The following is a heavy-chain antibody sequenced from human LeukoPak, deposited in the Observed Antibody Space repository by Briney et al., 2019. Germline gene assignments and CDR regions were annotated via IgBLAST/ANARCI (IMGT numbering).Heavy chain of an antibody. CDR1: VYTFTAYH. D-gene: IGHD3-22*01. CDR3: ARDYYDSSGHRFDY. Sequence: GASVKVSCKASVYTFTAYHIHWVRQAPGQGLEWMGWINTNNGGTNYAQKFQGSVTMTRDTSISTAYMELSRLRSDDTAMYYCARDYYDSSGHRFDYWGQGTLVTVSS. V-gene: IGHV1-2*02. CDR2: INTNNGGT. J-gene: IGHJ4*02.